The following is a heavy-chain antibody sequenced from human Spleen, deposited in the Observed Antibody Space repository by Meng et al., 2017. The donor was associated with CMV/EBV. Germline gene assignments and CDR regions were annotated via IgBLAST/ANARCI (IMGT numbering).Heavy chain of an antibody. V-gene: IGHV4-39*07. CDR1: GGSIRSNTYY. CDR3: ARDNGNYYDSSGYRRGFDI. CDR2: IYYSGNT. Sequence: GSLRLSCTVSGGSIRSNTYYWGWIRQPPGKGLEWIGSIYYSGNTYYNPSLKSRVTISVDTSKNQFSLKLTSVTAADTAVYYCARDNGNYYDSSGYRRGFDIWGQGTMVTVS. J-gene: IGHJ3*02. D-gene: IGHD3-22*01.